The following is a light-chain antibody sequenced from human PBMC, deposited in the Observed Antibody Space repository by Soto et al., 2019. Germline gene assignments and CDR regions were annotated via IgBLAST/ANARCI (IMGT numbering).Light chain of an antibody. Sequence: DIGITQTPLSLSVTPGHPASMSCKTSQSSLHSDAKTYVYWYLQRPGQPPQLLISEVSNRLSEVPDRFSRSGSGTDFPLKISRVEAEDVGIYYCMQTKQLPVTLGQGTTV. V-gene: IGKV2D-29*01. CDR2: EVS. CDR3: MQTKQLPVT. J-gene: IGKJ1*01. CDR1: QSSLHSDAKTY.